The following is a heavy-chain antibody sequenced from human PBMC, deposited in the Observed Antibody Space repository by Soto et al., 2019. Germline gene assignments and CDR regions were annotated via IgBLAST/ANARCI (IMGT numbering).Heavy chain of an antibody. D-gene: IGHD2-21*02. CDR3: AKDKVPVVVTAPFDY. CDR2: ISYDGSNK. J-gene: IGHJ4*02. CDR1: GFTFSSYG. Sequence: QVQLVESGGGVVQPGRSLRLSCAASGFTFSSYGMHWVRQAPGKGPEWVAVISYDGSNKYYADSVKGRFTISRDNSKNTRYLQMNSLRAEETAVYYCAKDKVPVVVTAPFDYWGQGTLVTVSS. V-gene: IGHV3-30*18.